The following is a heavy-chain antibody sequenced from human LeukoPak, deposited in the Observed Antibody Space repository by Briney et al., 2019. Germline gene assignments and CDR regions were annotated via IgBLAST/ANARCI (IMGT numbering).Heavy chain of an antibody. Sequence: GGSLRLSCAASGFTFSSDWLSWVRQAPGKALVWGANIHQDGSEKYYVDSAKGRFTISRDNAKNSLYLQMNSLRAEDTAMYYCARVRHLDFWGQGTLVTVSA. V-gene: IGHV3-7*01. CDR2: IHQDGSEK. CDR1: GFTFSSDW. J-gene: IGHJ4*02. CDR3: ARVRHLDF.